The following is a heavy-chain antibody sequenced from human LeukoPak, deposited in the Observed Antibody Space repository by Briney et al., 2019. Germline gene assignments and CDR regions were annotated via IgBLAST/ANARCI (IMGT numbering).Heavy chain of an antibody. J-gene: IGHJ4*02. Sequence: GESLKISCKGSGYSFDLYWIAWVRQMPGKGLEWMGIIYPGDSDTRYSPSFQGQVTISADKSISTAYLQWSSLKASDTAMYYCARLASSSSLYYFDYWGQGTLVTVSS. V-gene: IGHV5-51*01. CDR2: IYPGDSDT. D-gene: IGHD6-6*01. CDR1: GYSFDLYW. CDR3: ARLASSSSLYYFDY.